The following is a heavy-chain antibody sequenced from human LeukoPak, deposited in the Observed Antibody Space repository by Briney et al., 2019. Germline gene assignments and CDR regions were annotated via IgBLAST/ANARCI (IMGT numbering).Heavy chain of an antibody. J-gene: IGHJ4*02. CDR1: GGSISNYF. Sequence: SETLSLTCSVSGGSISNYFWTWIRQPAGKGLEWIGRIFTSGSADYNPSLQSRVTISIDTSKNQFSLKVKSLTAADTAVYYCAREARVYDGSGYYHDWWGQGTLSPSRQ. D-gene: IGHD3-22*01. V-gene: IGHV4-4*07. CDR2: IFTSGSA. CDR3: AREARVYDGSGYYHDW.